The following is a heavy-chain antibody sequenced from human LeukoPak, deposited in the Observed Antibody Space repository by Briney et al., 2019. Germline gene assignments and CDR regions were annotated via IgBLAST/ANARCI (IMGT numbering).Heavy chain of an antibody. Sequence: PSETLSLTCTVSGGSISSYYWSWIRQPPGKGLEWIGYIYYSGSTYYNPSLKSRVTISVDTSKNQFSLKLSSVTAADTAVYYCAREPIGYCSGGSCSQDYYYGMDVWGQGTTVTVSS. CDR2: IYYSGST. D-gene: IGHD2-15*01. CDR3: AREPIGYCSGGSCSQDYYYGMDV. V-gene: IGHV4-59*12. CDR1: GGSISSYY. J-gene: IGHJ6*02.